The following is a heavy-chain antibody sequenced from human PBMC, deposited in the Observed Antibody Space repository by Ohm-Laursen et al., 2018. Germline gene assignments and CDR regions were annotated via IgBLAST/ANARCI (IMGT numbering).Heavy chain of an antibody. CDR2: ISSNGERK. D-gene: IGHD2-15*01. CDR3: AIDSRGSGNAV. J-gene: IGHJ4*02. Sequence: SLRLSCSASGFTFSSYAMTWVRQAPGKGLEWVSIISSNGERKYYADSVKGRFTISRDNSKYTQYLQMNSLRAEDTALYYCAIDSRGSGNAVWGQGTLVTVSS. CDR1: GFTFSSYA. V-gene: IGHV3-23*01.